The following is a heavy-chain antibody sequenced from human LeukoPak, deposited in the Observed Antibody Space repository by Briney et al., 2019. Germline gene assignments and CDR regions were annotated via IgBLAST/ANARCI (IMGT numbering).Heavy chain of an antibody. CDR3: AKGGYSGSYSAYEFDY. V-gene: IGHV3-23*01. CDR1: GFTFSSYA. D-gene: IGHD1-26*01. Sequence: GGSLRLSCAASGFTFSSYAMHWVRQAPGKGLEWVSAISGSGGSTYYADSVKGRFTISRDNSKNTLYLQMNSLRAEDTAVYYCAKGGYSGSYSAYEFDYWGQGTLVTVSS. CDR2: ISGSGGST. J-gene: IGHJ4*02.